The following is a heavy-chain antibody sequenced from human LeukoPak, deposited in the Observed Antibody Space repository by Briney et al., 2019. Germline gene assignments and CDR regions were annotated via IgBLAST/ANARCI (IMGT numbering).Heavy chain of an antibody. Sequence: SETLSLTCAVYGGSSSGYYWSWIRQPPGKGLEWIGEINHSGSTNYNPSLKSRVTISVDTSKNQFSLKLSSVTAADTAVYYCARVRLHSSSSPNWFDPWGQGTLVTVSS. CDR2: INHSGST. CDR3: ARVRLHSSSSPNWFDP. J-gene: IGHJ5*02. V-gene: IGHV4-34*01. CDR1: GGSSSGYY. D-gene: IGHD6-13*01.